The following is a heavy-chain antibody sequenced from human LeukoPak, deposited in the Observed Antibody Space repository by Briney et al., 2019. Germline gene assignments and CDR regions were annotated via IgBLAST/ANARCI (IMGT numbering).Heavy chain of an antibody. CDR2: IYYSGST. Sequence: PSETLSLTCPVAAGSISRASYYWSWIRQPPGKGLEWIGFIYYSGSTNYNPSLKSRVTISVDTSKNQFSLKLSSVTAADTAVYYCARLNSSGWYIWFDPWGQGTLVTVSS. CDR1: AGSISRASYY. V-gene: IGHV4-61*01. CDR3: ARLNSSGWYIWFDP. D-gene: IGHD6-19*01. J-gene: IGHJ5*02.